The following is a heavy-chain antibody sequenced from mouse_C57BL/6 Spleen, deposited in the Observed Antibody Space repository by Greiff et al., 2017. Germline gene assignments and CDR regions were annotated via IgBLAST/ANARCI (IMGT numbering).Heavy chain of an antibody. J-gene: IGHJ1*03. CDR3: TTYYGSSYVGWYFDV. CDR1: GFTFSSYA. CDR2: ISSGGDYI. D-gene: IGHD1-1*01. Sequence: EVMLVESGEGLVKPGGSLKLSCAASGFTFSSYAMSWVRQTPEKRLEWVAYISSGGDYIYYADTVKGRFTISRDNARNTLYLQMSSLKSEDTAMYYCTTYYGSSYVGWYFDVWGTGTTGTVSS. V-gene: IGHV5-9-1*02.